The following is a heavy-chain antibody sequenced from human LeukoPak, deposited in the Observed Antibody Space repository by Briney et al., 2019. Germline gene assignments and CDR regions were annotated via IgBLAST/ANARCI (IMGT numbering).Heavy chain of an antibody. CDR3: ASNSSTQGFDAFDI. D-gene: IGHD6-6*01. CDR2: IIPIFGIA. J-gene: IGHJ3*02. CDR1: GGTFSSYA. V-gene: IGHV1-69*04. Sequence: SVKVSCKASGGTFSSYAISWVRQAPGQGLEWMGRIIPIFGIANYAQKFQGRVTITADKSTSTAYMELSSLRSEDTAVYYCASNSSTQGFDAFDIWGQGTMVTVSS.